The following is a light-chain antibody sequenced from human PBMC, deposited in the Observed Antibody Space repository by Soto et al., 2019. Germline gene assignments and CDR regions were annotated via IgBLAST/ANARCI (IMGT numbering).Light chain of an antibody. Sequence: QSVLTQPASVSGSPGQSITISCTGTSSDVGGYNYVSWYQQHPGKAPKLMIYDVSNRPSGVSNRFSGSKSGNTASLTISGLQAEDEADYYCCSYTSSSSPSYVFGNGTKVTV. CDR2: DVS. J-gene: IGLJ1*01. CDR3: CSYTSSSSPSYV. CDR1: SSDVGGYNY. V-gene: IGLV2-14*01.